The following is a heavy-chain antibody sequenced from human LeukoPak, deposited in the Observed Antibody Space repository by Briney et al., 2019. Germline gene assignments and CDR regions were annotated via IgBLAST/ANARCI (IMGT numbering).Heavy chain of an antibody. CDR3: AKVALWFGDAWYFDY. CDR2: ISWNSGSI. Sequence: GRSLRLSCAASGFTFDDYAMHWVRHAPGKGLEWVSGISWNSGSIGYADSVKGRFTISRENAKNSLYLQMNSLRAEDTALYYCAKVALWFGDAWYFDYWGQGTLVTVSS. D-gene: IGHD3-10*01. J-gene: IGHJ4*02. V-gene: IGHV3-9*01. CDR1: GFTFDDYA.